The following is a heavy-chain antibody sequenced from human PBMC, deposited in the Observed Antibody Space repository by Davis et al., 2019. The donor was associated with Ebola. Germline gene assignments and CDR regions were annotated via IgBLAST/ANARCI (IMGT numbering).Heavy chain of an antibody. CDR2: IIPIFGTA. J-gene: IGHJ5*02. D-gene: IGHD3-10*01. CDR3: ARGIIMVRGYDWFDP. Sequence: SVKVSCKASGGTFSSYAISWVRQAPGQGLEWMGGIIPIFGTANYAQKFQDRVTITADKSTSTAYIELRSLRSDDTAVYYCARGIIMVRGYDWFDPWGQGTLVTVSS. V-gene: IGHV1-69*06. CDR1: GGTFSSYA.